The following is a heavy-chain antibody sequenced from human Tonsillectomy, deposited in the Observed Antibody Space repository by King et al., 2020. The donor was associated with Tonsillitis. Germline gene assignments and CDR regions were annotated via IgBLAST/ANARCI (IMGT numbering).Heavy chain of an antibody. D-gene: IGHD6-19*01. CDR2: INPYSGGT. J-gene: IGHJ4*02. CDR1: GYTFTGYY. Sequence: QLVQSGAEVRKPGASVRVSCKASGYTFTGYYMHWVRQAPGQGLEWMGWINPYSGGTNYAQKFQGRVTVTRDTSISTAYMELSRLKSDDTAVYYCARDSPLLIAVAGDFDYWGQGTLVTVSS. V-gene: IGHV1-2*02. CDR3: ARDSPLLIAVAGDFDY.